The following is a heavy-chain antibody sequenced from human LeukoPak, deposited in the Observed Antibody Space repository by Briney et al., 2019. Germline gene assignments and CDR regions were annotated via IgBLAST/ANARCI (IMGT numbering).Heavy chain of an antibody. D-gene: IGHD2-15*01. CDR2: IIPILGIA. CDR3: ARDIVVVVAATPYYYYGMDV. CDR1: GGSFSSYA. J-gene: IGHJ6*02. V-gene: IGHV1-69*04. Sequence: SVKVSCKASGGSFSSYAISWVRQAPGQGLEWMGRIIPILGIANYAQKFKGRVTITADKSTSTVYMEMSSLRSEDTAVYYCARDIVVVVAATPYYYYGMDVWGQGTTVTVSS.